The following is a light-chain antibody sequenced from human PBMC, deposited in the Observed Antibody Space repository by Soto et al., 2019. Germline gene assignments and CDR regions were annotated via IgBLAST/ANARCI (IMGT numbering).Light chain of an antibody. J-gene: IGKJ1*01. CDR1: ESVSSNY. V-gene: IGKV3-20*01. CDR3: QQYNNWPPWT. CDR2: AAS. Sequence: EIVLTQSPGTLSSSPGERATLSCRASESVSSNYLAWYQQRPGQAPRLLIYAASNRARGIPDRFGGSGSGTDFTLTVSRLEPEDFAVYYCQQYNNWPPWTFGQGTKVEIK.